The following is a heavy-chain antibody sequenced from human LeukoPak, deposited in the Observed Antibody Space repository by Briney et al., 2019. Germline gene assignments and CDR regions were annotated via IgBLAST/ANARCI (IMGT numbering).Heavy chain of an antibody. CDR2: INPSGGST. D-gene: IGHD4-17*01. CDR3: ARDYGDYADLDY. J-gene: IGHJ4*02. CDR1: GYTFTSYY. V-gene: IGHV1-46*01. Sequence: ASVKVSCKASGYTFTSYYMHWVRQAPGQGLEWMGIINPSGGSTSYAQKFQGRDTMTRDTSTSTVYMELSSLRSEDTAVYYCARDYGDYADLDYWGQGTLVTVSS.